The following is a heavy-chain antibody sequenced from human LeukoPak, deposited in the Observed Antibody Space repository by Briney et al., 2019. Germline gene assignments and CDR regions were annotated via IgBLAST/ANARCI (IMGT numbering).Heavy chain of an antibody. CDR1: RFTFSSYA. D-gene: IGHD3-16*01. CDR2: IKQDGSEK. J-gene: IGHJ3*02. Sequence: GGSLRLSCAASRFTFSSYAMSWVRQAPGKGLEWVANIKQDGSEKYYVDSVKGRFTISRDNAKNSLYLQMNSLRAEDTAIYYCARGGGKRVGGGGFDIWGQGTMVTVSS. CDR3: ARGGGKRVGGGGFDI. V-gene: IGHV3-7*01.